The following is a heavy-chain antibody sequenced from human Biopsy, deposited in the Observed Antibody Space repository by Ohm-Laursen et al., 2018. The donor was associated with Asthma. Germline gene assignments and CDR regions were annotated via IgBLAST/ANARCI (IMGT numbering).Heavy chain of an antibody. Sequence: SVSPSRTISGYTFNSAGITSVRQAPGQGLEWMGWISVYNGNTKVAQKLQDRVTMITDTSTSTAYMELRSLRSDDTAVYFCARAVDYSHYYGIDVWGQGTTVTVS. J-gene: IGHJ6*02. D-gene: IGHD3-10*01. CDR3: ARAVDYSHYYGIDV. CDR1: GYTFNSAG. CDR2: ISVYNGNT. V-gene: IGHV1-18*01.